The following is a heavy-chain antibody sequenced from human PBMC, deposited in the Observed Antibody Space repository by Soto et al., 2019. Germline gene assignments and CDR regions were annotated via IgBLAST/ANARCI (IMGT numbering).Heavy chain of an antibody. CDR1: GERLNNSY. Sequence: ESLSLTWTVAGERLNNSYGGWIRQPAGKGLESIGRIYSSGHTDYNPSLRSRVTVSVDTSKNHLSLRLSSVTAADTAVYFCAREAAVAVGDGYWCDPWGQGTLVTVSA. CDR2: IYSSGHT. V-gene: IGHV4-4*07. D-gene: IGHD6-19*01. J-gene: IGHJ5*02. CDR3: AREAAVAVGDGYWCDP.